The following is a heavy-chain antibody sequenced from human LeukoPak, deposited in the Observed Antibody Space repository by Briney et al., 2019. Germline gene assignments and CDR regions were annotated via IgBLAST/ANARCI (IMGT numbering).Heavy chain of an antibody. CDR2: ISSSDTTI. CDR3: ARGLPATLLDY. CDR1: GFTFSSYA. J-gene: IGHJ4*02. V-gene: IGHV3-48*04. Sequence: GRSLRLSCAASGFTFSSYAMHWVRQAPGKGLEWVSYISSSDTTIYYADSVKGRFTISRDNAKNSLYLQMNSLRVEDTAVYYRARGLPATLLDYWGQGTLVTVSS. D-gene: IGHD2-2*01.